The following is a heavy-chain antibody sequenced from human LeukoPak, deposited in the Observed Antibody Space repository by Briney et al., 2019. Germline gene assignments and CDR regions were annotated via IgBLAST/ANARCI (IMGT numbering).Heavy chain of an antibody. CDR3: AREAVAPSGIAAAGTSFHFDY. CDR1: GFTFSSYG. Sequence: GRSLRLSCAASGFTFSSYGMHWVRQAPGKGLEWVAVISYDESNKYYADSVKGRFTISRDNSKNTLYLQMNSLRAEDTAVYYCAREAVAPSGIAAAGTSFHFDYWGQGTLVTVSS. V-gene: IGHV3-30*03. D-gene: IGHD6-13*01. J-gene: IGHJ4*02. CDR2: ISYDESNK.